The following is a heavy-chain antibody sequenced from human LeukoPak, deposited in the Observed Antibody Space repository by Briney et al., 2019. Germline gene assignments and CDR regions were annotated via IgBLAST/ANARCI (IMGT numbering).Heavy chain of an antibody. CDR1: GYTFTSYG. Sequence: GASVKVSCKASGYTFTSYGISWVRQAPGQGLEWMGWISAYNGNTNYAQKLQGRVTMTTDTSTSTAYMELRSLRSDDTAVYYCARAIFGVVIGYMDVWGKGTTVTVSS. CDR3: ARAIFGVVIGYMDV. D-gene: IGHD3-3*01. J-gene: IGHJ6*03. CDR2: ISAYNGNT. V-gene: IGHV1-18*01.